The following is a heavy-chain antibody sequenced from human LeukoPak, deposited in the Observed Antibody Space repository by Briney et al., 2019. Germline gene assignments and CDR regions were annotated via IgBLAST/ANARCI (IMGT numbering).Heavy chain of an antibody. Sequence: GASVTVSCKASGYTFTSYGITWVRQAPGQGLEWMGWISAYNGNTNYAQNLQGRVTMTTDTSTSTAYMELRSLRSDDTAVYFCARIWIVVGGGWFDPWGQGTLVTVSS. CDR2: ISAYNGNT. D-gene: IGHD3-22*01. J-gene: IGHJ5*02. CDR1: GYTFTSYG. CDR3: ARIWIVVGGGWFDP. V-gene: IGHV1-18*04.